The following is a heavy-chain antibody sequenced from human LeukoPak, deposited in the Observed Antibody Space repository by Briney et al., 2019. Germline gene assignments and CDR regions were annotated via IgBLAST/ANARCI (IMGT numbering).Heavy chain of an antibody. CDR1: GFTFSSY. CDR2: IYYSGST. Sequence: LRLSCAASGFTFSSYWSWIRQHPGKGLEWIGYIYYSGSTYYNPSLKSRVTIPVDTSKNQFSLKLSSVTAADTAVYYCARVNPYYDFWSGYYHNWFDPWGQGTLVTVSS. V-gene: IGHV4-31*02. D-gene: IGHD3-3*01. J-gene: IGHJ5*02. CDR3: ARVNPYYDFWSGYYHNWFDP.